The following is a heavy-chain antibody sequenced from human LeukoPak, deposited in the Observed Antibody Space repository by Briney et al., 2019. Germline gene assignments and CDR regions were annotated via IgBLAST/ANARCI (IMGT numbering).Heavy chain of an antibody. D-gene: IGHD2-2*01. CDR1: GFTFSSYA. CDR2: ISYDGSNK. CDR3: AREVGRYCSSTSCTRILYYYYYMDV. J-gene: IGHJ6*03. V-gene: IGHV3-30*04. Sequence: PGGSLRLSCAASGFTFSSYAMHWVRQAPGKGLEWVAVISYDGSNKYYADSVKGRFTISRDNSKNTLYLQMNSLRAEDTAVYYCAREVGRYCSSTSCTRILYYYYYMDVWGKGTTVTVSS.